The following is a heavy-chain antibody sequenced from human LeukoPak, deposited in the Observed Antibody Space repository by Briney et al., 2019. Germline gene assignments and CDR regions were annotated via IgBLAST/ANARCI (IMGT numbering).Heavy chain of an antibody. J-gene: IGHJ6*04. V-gene: IGHV4-59*01. CDR1: GGSISNYY. CDR2: IYYSGST. D-gene: IGHD3-10*01. CDR3: ARVATMVRGSNGMDI. Sequence: SETLSLTCTVSGGSISNYYWTWIRQPPGKGLEWIGYIYYSGSTNYNPSLRSRATISVDTSKKQFSLNLSSVTAADTALYYCARVATMVRGSNGMDIWGKGTTVTVSS.